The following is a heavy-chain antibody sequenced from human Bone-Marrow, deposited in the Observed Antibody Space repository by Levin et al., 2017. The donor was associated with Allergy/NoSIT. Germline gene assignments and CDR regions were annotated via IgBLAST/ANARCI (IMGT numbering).Heavy chain of an antibody. CDR1: GFTFSGSA. J-gene: IGHJ4*02. D-gene: IGHD2-8*01. V-gene: IGHV3-73*01. CDR3: TRHVETADPERDCSNGVCYTDY. CDR2: IRSKANNYAT. Sequence: GESLKISCEASGFTFSGSAMYWVRQASGKGLEWVGRIRSKANNYATEYAASVKGRFTISRDDSKNTAYLQMDSLKTEDTAVYFCTRHVETADPERDCSNGVCYTDYWGQGTLVTVSS.